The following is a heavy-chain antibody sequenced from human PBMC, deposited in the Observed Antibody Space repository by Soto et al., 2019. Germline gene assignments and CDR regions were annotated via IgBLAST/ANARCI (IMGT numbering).Heavy chain of an antibody. Sequence: SETLSLTCAVYGGSFSGYYWSWIRQPPGKGLEWIGEINHSGSTNYNPSLKSRVTISVDTSKNQFSLKLSSVTAADTAVYYCARVGSGSGSYLFDYWGQGTLVTVSS. D-gene: IGHD3-10*01. CDR3: ARVGSGSGSYLFDY. CDR2: INHSGST. CDR1: GGSFSGYY. V-gene: IGHV4-34*01. J-gene: IGHJ4*02.